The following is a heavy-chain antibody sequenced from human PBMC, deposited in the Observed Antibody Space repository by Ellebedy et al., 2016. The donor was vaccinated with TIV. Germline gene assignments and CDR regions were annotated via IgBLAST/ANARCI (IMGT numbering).Heavy chain of an antibody. D-gene: IGHD4-17*01. Sequence: GESLKISCVASGFNFNMYSMNWVRQAPGKGLECVASINSGSDYTYYTDSVRGRFTISRDNAKTSLYLQMSSLRAEDTAVYFCAIDFAYGDPKSDSWGQGTLVTVSS. CDR1: GFNFNMYS. CDR2: INSGSDYT. J-gene: IGHJ4*02. CDR3: AIDFAYGDPKSDS. V-gene: IGHV3-21*06.